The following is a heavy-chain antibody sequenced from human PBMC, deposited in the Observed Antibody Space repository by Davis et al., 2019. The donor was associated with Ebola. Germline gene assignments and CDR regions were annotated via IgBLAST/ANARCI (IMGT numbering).Heavy chain of an antibody. CDR2: IKSKTDGGTT. D-gene: IGHD2-2*01. J-gene: IGHJ6*02. Sequence: PGGSLRLSCAASGFTFSNAWMNWVRQAPGKGLEWVGRIKSKTDGGTTDYAAPVKGRFTISRDDSKNTLYLQMNSLKTEDTAVYYCTGGKPYQLLSGYYYGMDVWGQGTTVTVSS. CDR3: TGGKPYQLLSGYYYGMDV. V-gene: IGHV3-15*07. CDR1: GFTFSNAW.